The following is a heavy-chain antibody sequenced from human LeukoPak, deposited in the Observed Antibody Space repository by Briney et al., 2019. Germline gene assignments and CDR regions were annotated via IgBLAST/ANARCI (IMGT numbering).Heavy chain of an antibody. CDR2: INHSGST. J-gene: IGHJ2*01. V-gene: IGHV4-34*01. D-gene: IGHD6-19*01. CDR1: GGSFSGYY. CDR3: AREESSGCHWYFDL. Sequence: SETLSLTCAVYGGSFSGYYWSWIRQPPGKGLEWIGEINHSGSTNYNPSLKSRVTISVDTSKNQFSLKLSSVTAADTAVYYCAREESSGCHWYFDLWGRGTLVTVSS.